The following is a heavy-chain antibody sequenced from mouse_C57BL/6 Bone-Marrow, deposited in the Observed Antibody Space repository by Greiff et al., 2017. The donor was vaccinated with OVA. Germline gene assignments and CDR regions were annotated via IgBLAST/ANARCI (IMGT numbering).Heavy chain of an antibody. CDR3: AREGSSLFYWYFDV. CDR1: GYSITSGYY. J-gene: IGHJ1*03. Sequence: EVQLQQSGPGLVKPSQSLSLTCSVTGYSITSGYYWNCIRQFPGNKLEWMGYISYDGSNNYNPSLKNRISITRDTSKNQFFLKLNSVTTEDTATYYCAREGSSLFYWYFDVWGTGTTVTVSS. V-gene: IGHV3-6*01. D-gene: IGHD1-1*01. CDR2: ISYDGSN.